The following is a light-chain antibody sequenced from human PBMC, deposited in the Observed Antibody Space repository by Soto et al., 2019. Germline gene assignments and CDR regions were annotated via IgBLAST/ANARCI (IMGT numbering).Light chain of an antibody. Sequence: QSALTQPPSVSGSPGQSVTISCTGTSTDFVAYNRVSWHQHHPGQAPKLMIFEVSNRPSGISNRFSGSKSGNTASLTISGLQAEDEGDYYCSSYTSNNTLVFGTGTKVTVL. J-gene: IGLJ1*01. CDR3: SSYTSNNTLV. CDR2: EVS. CDR1: STDFVAYNR. V-gene: IGLV2-14*01.